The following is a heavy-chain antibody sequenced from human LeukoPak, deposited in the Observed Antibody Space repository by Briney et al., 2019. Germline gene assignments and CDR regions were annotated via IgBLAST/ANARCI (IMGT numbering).Heavy chain of an antibody. CDR2: IIPIFGTA. CDR3: ARGGLQGVLYGSSSFWFDP. V-gene: IGHV1-69*05. D-gene: IGHD6-6*01. Sequence: SVKVSCKASGGTFSSYAISWLRQAPGQGLEWMGRIIPIFGTANYAQKFQGRVTITTDESTSTAYVELSSLRPEDTAVDYCARGGLQGVLYGSSSFWFDPWGQGTLITLSS. J-gene: IGHJ5*02. CDR1: GGTFSSYA.